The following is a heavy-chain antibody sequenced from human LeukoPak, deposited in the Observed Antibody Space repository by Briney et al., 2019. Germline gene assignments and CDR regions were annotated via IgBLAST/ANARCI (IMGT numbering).Heavy chain of an antibody. CDR1: GYTFTDYY. J-gene: IGHJ4*02. D-gene: IGHD5-18*01. CDR2: INPKNGGS. CDR3: ARDMDTGPDLFDY. Sequence: GASVKVSCKASGYTFTDYYMHWVRQAPGQGLEWMGWINPKNGGSHSAQKFQGRVTMTRDTSISTAYMELSRLRYDDTAVYYCARDMDTGPDLFDYWGQGTLVTVSS. V-gene: IGHV1-2*02.